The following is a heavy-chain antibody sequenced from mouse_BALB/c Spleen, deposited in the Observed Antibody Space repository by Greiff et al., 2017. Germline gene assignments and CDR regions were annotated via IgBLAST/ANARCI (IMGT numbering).Heavy chain of an antibody. V-gene: IGHV5-12-2*01. CDR1: GFTFSSYT. CDR3: ARQATVVATPFAY. Sequence: EVKLVESGGGLVQPGGSLKLSCAASGFTFSSYTMSWVRQTPEKRLEWVAYISNGGGSTYYPDTVKGRFTISRDNAKNTLYLQMSSLKSEDTAMYYCARQATVVATPFAYWGQGTLVTVSA. J-gene: IGHJ3*01. CDR2: ISNGGGST. D-gene: IGHD1-1*01.